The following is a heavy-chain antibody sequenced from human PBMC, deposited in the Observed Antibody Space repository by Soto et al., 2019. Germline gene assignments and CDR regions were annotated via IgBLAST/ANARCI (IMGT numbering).Heavy chain of an antibody. Sequence: PGGSLRLSCAASGFTFSSHAMSWVRQAPGKELEWVSGIPSSGSSTYYADSVKGRFTISRDNSKNTLYLQMNNLRAVDTAVYYCANQPPAAAPIYYYGMDVWGQGTTVTVSS. V-gene: IGHV3-23*01. J-gene: IGHJ6*02. CDR1: GFTFSSHA. D-gene: IGHD6-13*01. CDR2: IPSSGSST. CDR3: ANQPPAAAPIYYYGMDV.